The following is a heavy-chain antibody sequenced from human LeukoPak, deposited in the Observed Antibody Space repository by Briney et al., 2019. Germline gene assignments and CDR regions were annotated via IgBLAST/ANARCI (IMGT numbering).Heavy chain of an antibody. J-gene: IGHJ5*02. CDR1: GDSVSNNSAA. CDR3: ARQGSRRFDP. V-gene: IGHV6-1*01. CDR2: TYYRSNWYN. Sequence: SQTLSLTCAISGDSVSNNSAAWNWFRQSPSRGLEWLGRTYYRSNWYNDYAVSVKSRIIINPDTSKNQFSLQLNSVTPEDTAVYYCARQGSRRFDPWGQGTLVTVSS.